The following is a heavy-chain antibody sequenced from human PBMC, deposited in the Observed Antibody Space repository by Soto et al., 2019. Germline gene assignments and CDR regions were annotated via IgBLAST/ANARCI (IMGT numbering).Heavy chain of an antibody. CDR3: ARQELELDWFYP. CDR2: IHHSGTT. V-gene: IGHV4-4*02. D-gene: IGHD1-7*01. J-gene: IGHJ5*02. CDR1: GGSVTSRNW. Sequence: QVQLQESGPGLVQPAGTLSLTCTVSGGSVTSRNWWIWVRQPPGKGLEWIGAIHHSGTTDYNPSLKSRATISVDKSKNHFSLRLTSVTAADTALYYCARQELELDWFYPWGQGTLVSVSS.